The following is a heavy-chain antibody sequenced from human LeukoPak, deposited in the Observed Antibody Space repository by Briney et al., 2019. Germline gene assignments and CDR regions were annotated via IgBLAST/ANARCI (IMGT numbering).Heavy chain of an antibody. CDR2: INPTGGST. CDR1: GYTFTSYY. J-gene: IGHJ5*02. V-gene: IGHV1-46*01. Sequence: ASVKVSCKASGYTFTSYYMHWVRQAPGQGLEWMGIINPTGGSTNHAQKFQGRVTMTRDMSTSTVYMELSSLRSEDTAVYYCATSDPGLRYFGHIRSWGQGTLVIVSS. CDR3: ATSDPGLRYFGHIRS. D-gene: IGHD3-9*01.